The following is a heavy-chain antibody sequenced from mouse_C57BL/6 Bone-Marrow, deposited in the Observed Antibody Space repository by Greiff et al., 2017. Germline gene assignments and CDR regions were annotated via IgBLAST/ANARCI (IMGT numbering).Heavy chain of an antibody. D-gene: IGHD1-1*01. V-gene: IGHV1-55*01. CDR2: IYPGSGST. CDR3: AGYPGPHYYGSSYEVAY. Sequence: QVQLQQSGAELVKPGASVKMSCKASGYTFTSYWITWVKQRPGQGLEWIGDIYPGSGSTNYNEKFKSKATLTVDTSSSTAYMQLSSLTSEDSAVYYCAGYPGPHYYGSSYEVAYWGQGTLVTVSA. CDR1: GYTFTSYW. J-gene: IGHJ3*01.